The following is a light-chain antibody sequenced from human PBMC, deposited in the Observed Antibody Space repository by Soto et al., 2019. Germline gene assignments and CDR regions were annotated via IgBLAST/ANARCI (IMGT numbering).Light chain of an antibody. J-gene: IGKJ4*01. CDR1: QSVTTY. CDR3: QQRGNWPRT. CDR2: DAS. Sequence: EIVLTQSPATLSLSPGERATLSCRASQSVTTYLDWFQQKPGQSPRLLIYDASNRATGIPARFSGSGSGTDFTLTISSLEPEDFAVYYCQQRGNWPRTFGGGTKVEI. V-gene: IGKV3-11*01.